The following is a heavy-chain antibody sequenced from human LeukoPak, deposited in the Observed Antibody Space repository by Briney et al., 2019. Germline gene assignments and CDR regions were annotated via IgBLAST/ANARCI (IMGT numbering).Heavy chain of an antibody. V-gene: IGHV7-4-1*02. CDR1: GYTFTSYA. Sequence: GASVKVSCKASGYTFTSYAMNWVRQAPGQGLEWMGGINTNTGNPTYAQGFTGRFVFSLDTSVSTAYLQISSLKAEDTAVYYCARVHDYGDFLPAYNWFDPWGQGTLVTVSS. CDR3: ARVHDYGDFLPAYNWFDP. CDR2: INTNTGNP. J-gene: IGHJ5*02. D-gene: IGHD4-17*01.